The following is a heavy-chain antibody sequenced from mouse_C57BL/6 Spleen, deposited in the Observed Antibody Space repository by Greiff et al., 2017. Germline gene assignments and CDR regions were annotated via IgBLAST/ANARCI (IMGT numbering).Heavy chain of an antibody. D-gene: IGHD2-1*01. CDR3: TGGYGNYVWYFDV. Sequence: EVQLQQSGTVLARPGASVKMSCKTSGYTFTSYWMHWVKQRPGQGLEWIGAIYPGNSDTSYNQKFKGKAKLTAVTSASTAYMELSSLTNEDSAVYYCTGGYGNYVWYFDVWGTGTTVTVSS. CDR1: GYTFTSYW. CDR2: IYPGNSDT. J-gene: IGHJ1*03. V-gene: IGHV1-5*01.